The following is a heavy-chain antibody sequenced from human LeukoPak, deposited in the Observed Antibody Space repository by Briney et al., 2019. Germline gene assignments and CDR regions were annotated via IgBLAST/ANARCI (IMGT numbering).Heavy chain of an antibody. V-gene: IGHV1-46*01. J-gene: IGHJ4*02. CDR1: GYTFSSYY. CDR3: SRELGGSYFDD. D-gene: IGHD1-26*01. Sequence: ASVKVSCKASGYTFSSYYMHWVRQAPGQGLEWMGVNNPSGGRTTYAQKFQGRVTMTRDTYTSTVYMELSSLRSDDTAVYYCSRELGGSYFDDWGQGTLVTVSS. CDR2: NNPSGGRT.